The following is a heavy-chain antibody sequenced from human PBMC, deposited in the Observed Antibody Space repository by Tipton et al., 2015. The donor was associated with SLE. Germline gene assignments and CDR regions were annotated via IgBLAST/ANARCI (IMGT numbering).Heavy chain of an antibody. J-gene: IGHJ6*04. CDR1: GGSSSSGDYPWISSGGYY. D-gene: IGHD6-6*01. CDR3: ARDRSSSPGYMDV. CDR2: IFHSGNT. Sequence: TLSLTCTVSGGSSSSGDYPWISSGGYYWSWIHQHPGKGLEWIGFIFHSGNTYYNPSLKSRVFISVDTSKNQFSLRVNSVTAADTAVYYCARDRSSSPGYMDVWGRGTTVIVSS. V-gene: IGHV4-31*03.